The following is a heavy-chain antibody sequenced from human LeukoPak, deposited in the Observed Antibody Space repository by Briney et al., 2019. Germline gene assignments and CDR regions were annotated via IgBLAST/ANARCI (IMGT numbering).Heavy chain of an antibody. CDR3: ARGEQQLAPLYYYGMDV. D-gene: IGHD6-13*01. CDR2: IIPIFGTA. V-gene: IGHV1-69*13. Sequence: SVKVSCKASGGTFSSYAISWVRQAPGQGLEWMGGIIPIFGTANYAQKFQGRVTITADESTSTAYMELSSLRSEDTAVYYCARGEQQLAPLYYYGMDVWGQGTTVTVSS. J-gene: IGHJ6*02. CDR1: GGTFSSYA.